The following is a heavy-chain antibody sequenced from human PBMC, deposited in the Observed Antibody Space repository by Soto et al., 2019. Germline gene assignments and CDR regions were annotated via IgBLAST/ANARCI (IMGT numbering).Heavy chain of an antibody. J-gene: IGHJ2*01. CDR2: ISSSDSTI. D-gene: IGHD3-9*01. CDR3: ARDGLTYFDI. CDR1: GFTFSDYH. Sequence: QVQLVESGGGLVKPGGSLRLSCVASGFTFSDYHMSWIRQAPGKGLEWLSYISSSDSTIDYADSVKGRFTISRDNAKNSLYLQMDSLSAEDTAVYYSARDGLTYFDIWGRGTPVTVSS. V-gene: IGHV3-11*01.